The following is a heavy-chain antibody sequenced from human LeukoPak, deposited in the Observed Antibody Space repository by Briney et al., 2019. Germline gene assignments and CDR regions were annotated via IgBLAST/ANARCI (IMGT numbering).Heavy chain of an antibody. J-gene: IGHJ6*02. V-gene: IGHV4-59*01. CDR2: IYYSGST. D-gene: IGHD5-18*01. CDR1: GGSISSYY. CDR3: ARDLKPGPKPATAMVSYYYYGMDV. Sequence: SETLSLTCTVSGGSISSYYWSWIRQPPGKGLEWIGYIYYSGSTNYNPSLKSRVTISVDTSKNQFSLKLSSVTAADTAVYYCARDLKPGPKPATAMVSYYYYGMDVWGQGTTVTVSS.